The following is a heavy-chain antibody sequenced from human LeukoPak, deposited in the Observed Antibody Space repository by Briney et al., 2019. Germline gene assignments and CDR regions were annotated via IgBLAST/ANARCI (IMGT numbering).Heavy chain of an antibody. J-gene: IGHJ4*02. CDR1: GFPFSSYA. CDR3: AKDAVGATAYYFDY. V-gene: IGHV3-23*01. D-gene: IGHD1-26*01. Sequence: GGSLRLSCAGSGFPFSSYAMSWVRQAPGKGLEWVSAISSSGDTYYAGSVKGRFTISRDNSKNTLYLQMNSLRAEDTAVYYCAKDAVGATAYYFDYWGQGTLVTVSS. CDR2: ISSSGDT.